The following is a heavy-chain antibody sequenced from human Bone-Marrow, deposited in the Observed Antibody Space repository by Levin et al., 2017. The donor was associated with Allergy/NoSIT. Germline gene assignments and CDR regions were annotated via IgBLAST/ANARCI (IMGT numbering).Heavy chain of an antibody. CDR2: ISWNGGAT. V-gene: IGHV3-43D*04. CDR1: GFTFDDFA. D-gene: IGHD2-2*01. J-gene: IGHJ4*02. Sequence: GGSLRLSCAASGFTFDDFAMHWVRQSPGNGLEWVSLISWNGGATYYAYSVNGRFTISRDNSKNFLYLQMNSLRTEDTAFYYCAKADCHSTSCYLDYWGQGTLVTVSS. CDR3: AKADCHSTSCYLDY.